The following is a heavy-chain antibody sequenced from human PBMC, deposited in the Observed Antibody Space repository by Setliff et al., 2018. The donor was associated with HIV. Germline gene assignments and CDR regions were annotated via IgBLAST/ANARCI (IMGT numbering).Heavy chain of an antibody. CDR1: GGSISSGGYY. V-gene: IGHV4-31*03. Sequence: KASETLSLTCTVSGGSISSGGYYWSWIRQHPGKGLEWIGYIYYSGTTYYNPSLKSRVTISVDTSKNQFSLKLSSVTAADTAVYYCARLIVPGGGDNWFDPWGQGALVTVSS. CDR3: ARLIVPGGGDNWFDP. D-gene: IGHD3-22*01. J-gene: IGHJ5*02. CDR2: IYYSGTT.